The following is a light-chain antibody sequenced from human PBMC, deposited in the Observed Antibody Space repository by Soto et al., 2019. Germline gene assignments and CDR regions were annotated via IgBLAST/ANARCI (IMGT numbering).Light chain of an antibody. CDR2: DVS. CDR1: SSDVGGYNY. Sequence: QSALTQPASVSGSPGQSITISCTGTSSDVGGYNYVSWYQQHPGKAPKLMIYDVSNRPSGVSNRFSGSKSGNTASLTISGLQAEDGADYYCSSYTGSSPLVFGGGTKLPAL. V-gene: IGLV2-14*01. CDR3: SSYTGSSPLV. J-gene: IGLJ2*01.